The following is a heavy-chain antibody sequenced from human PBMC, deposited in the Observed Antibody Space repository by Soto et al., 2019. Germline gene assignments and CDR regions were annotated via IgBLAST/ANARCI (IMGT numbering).Heavy chain of an antibody. D-gene: IGHD4-17*01. CDR1: GFSFRSYA. CDR2: ISSDGSNK. Sequence: GGSLSLSCVASGFSFRSYAIQWVRQVPSKGLDWVAVISSDGSNKYYADSVKGRFILSRDNSKNTLYLQMNSLRADDPAVYYCANLYGDRIDDWGQGTLVTVSS. J-gene: IGHJ4*02. CDR3: ANLYGDRIDD. V-gene: IGHV3-30*18.